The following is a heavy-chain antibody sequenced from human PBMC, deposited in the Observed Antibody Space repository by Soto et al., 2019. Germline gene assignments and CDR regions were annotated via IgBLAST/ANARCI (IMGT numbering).Heavy chain of an antibody. J-gene: IGHJ6*03. CDR2: ISGSGGST. CDR1: GFTFSSYA. V-gene: IGHV3-23*01. CDR3: ANIPPRPYYYMDV. Sequence: GGSLRLCCAASGFTFSSYAMSWVRQAPGKGMEWVSAISGSGGSTYYADSVKGRFTISRDNSKNTLYLQMNSLRAEDTAVYYSANIPPRPYYYMDVCGKGTXVTVSS.